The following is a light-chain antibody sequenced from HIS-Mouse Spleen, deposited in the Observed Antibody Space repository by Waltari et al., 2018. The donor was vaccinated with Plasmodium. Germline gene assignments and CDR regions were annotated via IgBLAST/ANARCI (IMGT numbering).Light chain of an antibody. CDR2: QDS. V-gene: IGLV3-1*01. CDR1: KLGDKY. CDR3: QAWDSSTVV. J-gene: IGLJ2*01. Sequence: SYELTQPPSVSVSPGPTASITSSGAKLGDKYPCWYQQKPGQSPVLVIYQDSKRPPGIPERFSGSNSGNTATLTIGGTQAMDEADYYCQAWDSSTVVFGGGTKLTVL.